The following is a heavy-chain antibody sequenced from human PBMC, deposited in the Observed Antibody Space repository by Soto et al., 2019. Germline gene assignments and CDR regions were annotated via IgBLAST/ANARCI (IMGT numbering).Heavy chain of an antibody. CDR1: GGTFSSYA. D-gene: IGHD6-13*01. V-gene: IGHV1-69*13. Sequence: GASVKVSCKASGGTFSSYAISWVRQAPGQGLEWMGGIIPIFGTANYAQKFQGRVTITADESTSTAYMELSSLRSEDTAVYYCARGRGIAAAGKGHWFDPWGQGTLVTVS. J-gene: IGHJ5*02. CDR3: ARGRGIAAAGKGHWFDP. CDR2: IIPIFGTA.